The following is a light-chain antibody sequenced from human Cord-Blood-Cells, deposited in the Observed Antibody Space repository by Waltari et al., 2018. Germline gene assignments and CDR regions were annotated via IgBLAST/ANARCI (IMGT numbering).Light chain of an antibody. CDR2: EVS. V-gene: IGLV2-8*01. CDR1: SSDVVGYNN. J-gene: IGLJ2*01. CDR3: SSYAGSNNLV. Sequence: QSALTQPPSASGSPGQSVTISCTGTSSDVVGYNNVSWYQQHPGKAPNLMIYEVSTRPSGVPDRFSGSKSGNSASLTVSGLQAEDEADYYCSSYAGSNNLVFGGGTKLTVL.